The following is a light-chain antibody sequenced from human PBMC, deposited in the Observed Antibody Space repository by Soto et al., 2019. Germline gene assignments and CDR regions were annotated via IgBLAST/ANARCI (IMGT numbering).Light chain of an antibody. CDR2: STN. Sequence: QSVVTQPPSASQTPGQRVTISCSGSRSNVGRNSVSWYQHVPGSAPKSLIYSTNYRASGVPDRISASKSGTSASLAISGLQSEDEAEYFCAAWDDSLDAWVFGGGTKLTVL. J-gene: IGLJ3*02. V-gene: IGLV1-44*01. CDR1: RSNVGRNS. CDR3: AAWDDSLDAWV.